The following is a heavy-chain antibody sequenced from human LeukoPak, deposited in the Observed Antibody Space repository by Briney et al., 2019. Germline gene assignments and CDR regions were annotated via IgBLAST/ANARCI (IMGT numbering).Heavy chain of an antibody. CDR1: GYTFISYY. CDR2: INPSGGST. Sequence: ASVKVSCKASGYTFISYYMHWVRQAPGQGLEWMGIINPSGGSTSYAQKFQGRVTMTRDTSTSTVYMELSSLRSEDTAVYYCARVGGWTFNDYYYYYGMDVWGQGTTVTVSS. V-gene: IGHV1-46*01. D-gene: IGHD3-16*01. CDR3: ARVGGWTFNDYYYYYGMDV. J-gene: IGHJ6*02.